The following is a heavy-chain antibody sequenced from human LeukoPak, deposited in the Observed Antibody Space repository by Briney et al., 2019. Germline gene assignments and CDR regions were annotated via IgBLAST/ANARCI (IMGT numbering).Heavy chain of an antibody. V-gene: IGHV3-23*01. Sequence: GGSLRLSCAASGFTFSSYAMSWVRQAPGKGLEWVSAISGSGGSTYYADSVKGRFTISRDNSKNTQYLQMNSLRAEDTAVYYCANSSGWDYYFDYWGQGTLVTVSS. CDR1: GFTFSSYA. J-gene: IGHJ4*02. CDR2: ISGSGGST. CDR3: ANSSGWDYYFDY. D-gene: IGHD6-19*01.